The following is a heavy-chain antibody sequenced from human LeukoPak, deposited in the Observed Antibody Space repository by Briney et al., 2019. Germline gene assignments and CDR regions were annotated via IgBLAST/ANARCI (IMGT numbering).Heavy chain of an antibody. CDR1: GFTFSSYG. CDR3: ARLGYGYFDYYYYGMDV. D-gene: IGHD5-18*01. Sequence: GRSLRLSCAASGFTFSSYGMHWVRQAPGKGLEWVAVISYDGSNKYYADSVKGRFTISRDNAKNSLYLQMNSLRAEDTAVYYCARLGYGYFDYYYYGMDVWGQGTTVTVSS. CDR2: ISYDGSNK. J-gene: IGHJ6*02. V-gene: IGHV3-30*03.